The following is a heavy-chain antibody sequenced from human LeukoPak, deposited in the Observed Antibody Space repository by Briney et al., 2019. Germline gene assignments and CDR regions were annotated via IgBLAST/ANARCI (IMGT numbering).Heavy chain of an antibody. CDR3: ARERGSSCRFDP. V-gene: IGHV3-48*04. CDR2: ISSSSTI. D-gene: IGHD6-13*01. J-gene: IGHJ5*02. CDR1: GFTFSSYS. Sequence: GGSLRLSCAASGFTFSSYSMNWVRQAPGKGLEWVSYISSSSTIYYADSVKGRFTISRDNAKNSLYLQMNSLRAEDTAVYYCARERGSSCRFDPWGQGTLVTVSS.